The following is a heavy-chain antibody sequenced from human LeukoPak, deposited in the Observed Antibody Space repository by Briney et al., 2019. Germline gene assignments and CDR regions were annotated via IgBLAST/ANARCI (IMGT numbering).Heavy chain of an antibody. D-gene: IGHD3-10*01. CDR1: GFTFSSYG. Sequence: GGSLRLSCAASGFTFSSYGMHWVRQAPGKGLEWVAVIRYDGSNKYYADSVKGRFTISRDNSKNTLYLQMNSLRAEDTAVYYCARDCGITMVRGADYWGQGTLVTVSS. CDR2: IRYDGSNK. V-gene: IGHV3-33*01. J-gene: IGHJ4*02. CDR3: ARDCGITMVRGADY.